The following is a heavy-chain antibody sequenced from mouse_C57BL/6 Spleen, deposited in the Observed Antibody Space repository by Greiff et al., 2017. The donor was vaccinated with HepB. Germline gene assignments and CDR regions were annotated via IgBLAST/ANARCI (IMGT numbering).Heavy chain of an antibody. J-gene: IGHJ4*01. CDR3: ARPYYYGSSYKIYYYAMDY. V-gene: IGHV5-17*01. CDR1: GFTFSDYG. D-gene: IGHD1-1*01. Sequence: EVMLVESGGGLVKPGGSLKLSCAASGFTFSDYGMHWVRQAPEKGLEWVAYISSGSSTIYYADTVKGRFTFSRDNAKNTVFLQMTSLRSEDTAMYYCARPYYYGSSYKIYYYAMDYWGQGTSVTVSS. CDR2: ISSGSSTI.